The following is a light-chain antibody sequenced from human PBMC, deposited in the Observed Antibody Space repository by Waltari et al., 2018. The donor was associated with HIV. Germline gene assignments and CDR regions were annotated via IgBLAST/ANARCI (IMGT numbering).Light chain of an antibody. Sequence: EIVMTQSPDTLSVSPGGRATLSCRASQRVSSNLAWYQQKPGQPPRLLIYGASTRATGVPARFSGSGSGTEFTLTISSLQSEDFAVYYCQQYNKWPPITFGQGTRLDIK. CDR3: QQYNKWPPIT. V-gene: IGKV3-15*01. CDR2: GAS. CDR1: QRVSSN. J-gene: IGKJ5*01.